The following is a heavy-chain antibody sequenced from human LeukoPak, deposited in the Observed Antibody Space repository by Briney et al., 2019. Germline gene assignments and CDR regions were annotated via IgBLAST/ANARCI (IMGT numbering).Heavy chain of an antibody. J-gene: IGHJ4*02. CDR1: GGSINSNY. Sequence: KSSETLSLTCTVSGGSINSNYWSWVRQPAGKGLEWIARIYSTGSTNYNPSLKSRVTMSVDTSKNQFSLKLSSLTAADAAVYYCVRDSSGWSGSFDYWGQGTLVTVSS. D-gene: IGHD6-19*01. CDR2: IYSTGST. CDR3: VRDSSGWSGSFDY. V-gene: IGHV4-4*07.